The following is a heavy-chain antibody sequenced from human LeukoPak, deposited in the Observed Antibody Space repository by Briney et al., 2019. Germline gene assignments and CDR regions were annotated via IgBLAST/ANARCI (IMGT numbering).Heavy chain of an antibody. CDR3: AKDRIGVATPKAYFDY. Sequence: AGTSLTLSCAASGFTLTTYGIHWVSQAPGKGLEWVAVISYDGINKDYADSVKGRFTISRDISKNTVSLQMNNLRVEDTAVYYCAKDRIGVATPKAYFDYWGQGTLVTVSS. D-gene: IGHD6-19*01. CDR1: GFTLTTYG. V-gene: IGHV3-30*18. J-gene: IGHJ4*02. CDR2: ISYDGINK.